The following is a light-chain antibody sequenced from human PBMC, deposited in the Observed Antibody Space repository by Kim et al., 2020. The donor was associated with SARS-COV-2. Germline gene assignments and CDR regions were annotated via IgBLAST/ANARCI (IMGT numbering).Light chain of an antibody. V-gene: IGKV1-5*03. CDR2: QAS. CDR3: HQYKTYSWA. CDR1: QSISGW. Sequence: DIQMTQSPPTLSASVGDRVTITCRGSQSISGWLAWYQQKPGKAPKVLLYQASNLESGVPSRFSGSGSGTEFTLTISGLQPDDFATYYCHQYKTYSWAFGQGTKVDIK. J-gene: IGKJ1*01.